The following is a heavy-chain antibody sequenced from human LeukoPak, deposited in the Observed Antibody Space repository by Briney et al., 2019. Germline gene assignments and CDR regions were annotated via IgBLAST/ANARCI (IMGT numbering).Heavy chain of an antibody. Sequence: PGGSLRLSCAASGFTFSRCAMGWVRQIPGKGLEWVAGIGGSDGKTYYADPVKGRFNISRDNSKNSLYLQLNSLRSDDTAIYYRVKDANHFDSGSYMVPFDSWGQGTLVTVSS. CDR2: IGGSDGKT. CDR1: GFTFSRCA. CDR3: VKDANHFDSGSYMVPFDS. J-gene: IGHJ4*02. D-gene: IGHD3-22*01. V-gene: IGHV3-23*01.